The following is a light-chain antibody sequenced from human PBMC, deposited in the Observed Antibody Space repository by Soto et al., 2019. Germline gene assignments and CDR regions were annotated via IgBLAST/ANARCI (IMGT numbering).Light chain of an antibody. V-gene: IGKV3-15*01. J-gene: IGKJ2*01. Sequence: EIVMTQSPATLSVSPGERATLSCRASQSVSSNLAWYQQKPGQPPRLLIYGASTRATGIAAKFSGSGSGTEFTLTVSSLQSEDFAVYYCQQYNSYSYTFGQGTKLEIK. CDR3: QQYNSYSYT. CDR2: GAS. CDR1: QSVSSN.